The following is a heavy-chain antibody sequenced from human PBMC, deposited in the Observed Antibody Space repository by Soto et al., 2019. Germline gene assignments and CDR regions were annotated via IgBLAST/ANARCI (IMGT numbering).Heavy chain of an antibody. D-gene: IGHD3-9*01. CDR2: IRSKAYGGTT. J-gene: IGHJ4*02. Sequence: GGSLRLSCTASGFTFGDYAMSWFRQAPGKGLEWVGFIRSKAYGGTTEYAASVKGRFTISRDDSKSIAYLQMNSLKTEDTAVYYCTRGLRYFDWLSLPFDYWGQGTLVTVSS. CDR3: TRGLRYFDWLSLPFDY. CDR1: GFTFGDYA. V-gene: IGHV3-49*03.